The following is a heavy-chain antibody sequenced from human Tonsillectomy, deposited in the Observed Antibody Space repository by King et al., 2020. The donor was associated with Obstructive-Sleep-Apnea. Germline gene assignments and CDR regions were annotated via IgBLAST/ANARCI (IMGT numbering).Heavy chain of an antibody. Sequence: VQLVESGGGVVQPGRSLRLSCAASGFTFRNYAIHWVRQAPGKGLEGVAVVSHDGSDKYYADSVKGRFTITSDNSKDTLYLHVNSLRAEDTALYYCARDKGIVVVVAALDYWGRGTLVTVSS. CDR3: ARDKGIVVVVAALDY. CDR2: VSHDGSDK. J-gene: IGHJ4*02. CDR1: GFTFRNYA. D-gene: IGHD2-15*01. V-gene: IGHV3-30*04.